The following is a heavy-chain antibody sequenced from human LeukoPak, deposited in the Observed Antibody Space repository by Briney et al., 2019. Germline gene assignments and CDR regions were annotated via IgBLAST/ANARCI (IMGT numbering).Heavy chain of an antibody. Sequence: GGSLRLSCAASGFIFSSYGMHWVRQAPGKGLEWVAIILYDGSSNYYADSVKGRFSISRDNSKNTLYLQMNSLRAEDTAVYYCARDKDGMDVWSQGTTVTVSS. CDR1: GFIFSSYG. J-gene: IGHJ6*02. CDR2: ILYDGSSN. CDR3: ARDKDGMDV. V-gene: IGHV3-33*01.